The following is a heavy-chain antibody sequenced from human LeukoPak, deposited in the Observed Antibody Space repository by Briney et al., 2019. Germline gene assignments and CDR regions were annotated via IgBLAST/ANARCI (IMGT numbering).Heavy chain of an antibody. CDR1: GYTFSSYD. V-gene: IGHV1-8*01. CDR2: MNPNSGHT. D-gene: IGHD1-26*01. J-gene: IGHJ4*02. Sequence: ASVKVSCKASGYTFSSYDIIWVRHAPGQGLEWMGWMNPNSGHTGYAQKFQGRVTITRSTSISTAYMELTSLTSEDSAVYYCARSIVGVRKRNDYWVQGTLVTVSS. CDR3: ARSIVGVRKRNDY.